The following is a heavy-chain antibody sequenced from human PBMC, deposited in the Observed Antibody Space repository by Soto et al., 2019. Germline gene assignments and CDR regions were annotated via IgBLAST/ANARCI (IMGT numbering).Heavy chain of an antibody. CDR3: ARRERADGTDWWFDP. Sequence: SETLSLTCTVSGGSISSSSFHWGWIRQPPGKGLEWIGSIYYSGSTYYSPSLKSRVTISVDTSKDQFSLKLSSVTAADTAVYYCARRERADGTDWWFDPWGQGTLVT. CDR2: IYYSGST. CDR1: GGSISSSSFH. D-gene: IGHD6-13*01. V-gene: IGHV4-39*01. J-gene: IGHJ5*02.